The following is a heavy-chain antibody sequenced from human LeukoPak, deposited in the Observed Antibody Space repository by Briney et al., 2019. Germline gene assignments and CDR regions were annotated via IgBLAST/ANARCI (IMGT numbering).Heavy chain of an antibody. J-gene: IGHJ5*02. CDR3: ARAFNYDSSGYPGA. Sequence: SETLSLTCTVSDGSIKTNYWWTWVRQPPGKGLEWIGETWHSGSSTNYNPSLKSRVTISVDKSKNQVSLKLSSVTAADTAVYYCARAFNYDSSGYPGAWGQGTLVTVSS. CDR2: TWHSGSST. V-gene: IGHV4-4*02. CDR1: DGSIKTNYW. D-gene: IGHD3-22*01.